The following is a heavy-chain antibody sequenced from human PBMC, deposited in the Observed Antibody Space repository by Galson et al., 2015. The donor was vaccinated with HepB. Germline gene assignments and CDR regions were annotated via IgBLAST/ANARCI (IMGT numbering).Heavy chain of an antibody. CDR2: ISGSGGST. J-gene: IGHJ4*02. CDR3: AEDRQAGLRFLEWLFDY. D-gene: IGHD3-3*01. V-gene: IGHV3-23*01. Sequence: SLRLSCAASGFTFSSYAMSWVRQAPGKGLEWVSAISGSGGSTYYADSVKGRFTISRDNSKNTLYLQMNSLRAEDTAVYYCAEDRQAGLRFLEWLFDYWGQGTLVTVSS. CDR1: GFTFSSYA.